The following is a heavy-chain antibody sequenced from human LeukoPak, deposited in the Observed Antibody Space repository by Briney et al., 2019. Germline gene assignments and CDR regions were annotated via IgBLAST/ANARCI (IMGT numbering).Heavy chain of an antibody. Sequence: QPGGSLRLSCAASGITASSNYMSWVRQAPGKGLEWVSVIYSGGSTYYADSVKGRFTISRDNSKNTLYLQMNSLRAEDTAVYYCARGSRDGYGMFDPWGQGTLVTVSS. CDR1: GITASSNY. CDR2: IYSGGST. CDR3: ARGSRDGYGMFDP. J-gene: IGHJ5*02. V-gene: IGHV3-66*01. D-gene: IGHD5-24*01.